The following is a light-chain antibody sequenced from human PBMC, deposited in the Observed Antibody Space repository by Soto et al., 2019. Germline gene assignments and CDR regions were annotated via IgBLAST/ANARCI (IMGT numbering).Light chain of an antibody. CDR1: SSNIGSHT. J-gene: IGLJ3*02. CDR3: AAWDDSRNGRV. V-gene: IGLV1-44*01. CDR2: RNN. Sequence: QSVLTQPPSASGTPGQRVTISCSGSSSNIGSHTVNWYQQLPGTAPKLLMYRNNQRTSGVTDRFSGSKSGPSASLAISGLQSEDEADYYCAAWDDSRNGRVFGGGTKVTVL.